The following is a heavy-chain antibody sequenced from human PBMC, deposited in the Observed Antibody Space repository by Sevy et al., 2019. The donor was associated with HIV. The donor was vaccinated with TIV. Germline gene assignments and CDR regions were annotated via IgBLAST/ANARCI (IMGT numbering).Heavy chain of an antibody. CDR1: GFTFTGST. CDR2: IRSRAKTYAT. V-gene: IGHV3-73*01. CDR3: SSQRTIAVAGDYFDY. D-gene: IGHD6-19*01. Sequence: GESLKISCAASGFTFTGSTMYWVRQASGKGLEWVAHIRSRAKTYATAYAASVKGRFTISRDDSRNTAYLQMNSLKTEDTAVYYCSSQRTIAVAGDYFDYWGQGTLVTVSS. J-gene: IGHJ4*02.